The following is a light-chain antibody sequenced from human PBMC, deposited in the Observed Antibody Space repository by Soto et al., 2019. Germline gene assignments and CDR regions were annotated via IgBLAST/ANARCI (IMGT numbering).Light chain of an antibody. CDR3: QQYNNWPQT. Sequence: EIVLTQSPGTLSLSPGERATLSCRASQNINDYLAWYQQKRGQAPRLLIYDASTRATGIPARFSGSGSGTDFTLTISGLQSEDFAVYYCQQYNNWPQTFGQGTKVDI. CDR2: DAS. CDR1: QNINDY. J-gene: IGKJ1*01. V-gene: IGKV3-15*01.